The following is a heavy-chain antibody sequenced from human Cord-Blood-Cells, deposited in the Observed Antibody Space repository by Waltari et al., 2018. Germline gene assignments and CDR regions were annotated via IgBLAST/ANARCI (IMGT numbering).Heavy chain of an antibody. CDR2: IGTAGDT. CDR3: ARDKRSQTGEDYWYFDL. D-gene: IGHD7-27*01. CDR1: GFTFSSYD. J-gene: IGHJ2*01. V-gene: IGHV3-13*01. Sequence: GLVQPGGSLRLSCAASGFTFSSYDMHWVRQATGKGLEWVSAIGTAGDTYYPGSVKGRFTISRENAKNSVYLQMNSLRAGDTAVYYCARDKRSQTGEDYWYFDLWGRGTLVTVSS.